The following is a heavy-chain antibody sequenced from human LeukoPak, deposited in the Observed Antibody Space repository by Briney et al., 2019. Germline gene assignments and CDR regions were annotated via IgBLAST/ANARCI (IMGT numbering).Heavy chain of an antibody. CDR3: ARDRGLNVCPSDY. CDR2: INPNSGGT. J-gene: IGHJ4*02. Sequence: ASVKVSCKASGYTFTGYYMHWVRQAPGQGPEWMGWINPNSGGTNYAQNFQGRVTMTRDTSISTAYMEVSRLRSDDTAVYYCARDRGLNVCPSDYWGQGTLVIVSS. V-gene: IGHV1-2*02. CDR1: GYTFTGYY. D-gene: IGHD3-10*01.